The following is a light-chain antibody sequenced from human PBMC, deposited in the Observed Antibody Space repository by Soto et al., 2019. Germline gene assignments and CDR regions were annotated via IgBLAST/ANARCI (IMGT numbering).Light chain of an antibody. Sequence: DAQMTQSPSSLSASVGDSVTITCRASQSIGTYLDWYQHKPGKAPKLLIYAASSLQSGVPSRFSGSGSGTDFTFTISSLQPEDFATYYCQESHSTFGQGTKLEIK. CDR2: AAS. V-gene: IGKV1-39*01. CDR1: QSIGTY. CDR3: QESHST. J-gene: IGKJ2*01.